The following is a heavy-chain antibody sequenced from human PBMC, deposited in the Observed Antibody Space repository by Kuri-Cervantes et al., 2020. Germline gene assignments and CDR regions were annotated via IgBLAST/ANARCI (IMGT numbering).Heavy chain of an antibody. CDR1: GGSITSYY. CDR3: ARVPTNYCESSGFSFDI. J-gene: IGHJ3*02. Sequence: SETLSLTCTVSGGSITSYYWSWIRQPPGKGLEWIGYIYYSGSTNYNPSLKSRVTKSVDKSKNQFSLNLSSVTAADTAVYYCARVPTNYCESSGFSFDIWGQGTMVTVSS. V-gene: IGHV4-59*01. D-gene: IGHD3-22*01. CDR2: IYYSGST.